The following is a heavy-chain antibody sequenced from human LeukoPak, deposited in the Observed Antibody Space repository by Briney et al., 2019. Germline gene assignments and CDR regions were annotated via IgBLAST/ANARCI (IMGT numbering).Heavy chain of an antibody. CDR1: GGTFSSYA. Sequence: SVKVSCKASGGTFSSYAISWVRQAPGQGLEWMGGIIPIFGTANYAQKFQGRVTITADESTSTAYMELSSLRSEDTAVYYCATGSSDGGSIAAAGPYYFDYWGQGTLVTVSS. D-gene: IGHD6-13*01. CDR3: ATGSSDGGSIAAAGPYYFDY. J-gene: IGHJ4*02. V-gene: IGHV1-69*13. CDR2: IIPIFGTA.